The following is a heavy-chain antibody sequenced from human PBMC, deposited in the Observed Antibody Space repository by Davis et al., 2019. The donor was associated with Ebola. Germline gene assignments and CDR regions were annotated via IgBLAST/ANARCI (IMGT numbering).Heavy chain of an antibody. Sequence: ASVNVSCKASGYTFTTYILSWVRPAPGQGLEWMGWISPYNGDPNYAQKFQGRVTMTTDTSTSTANMELRSLRSDDTAVYYCARKYGDYDYYYYGMDDWGQGTTVTVSS. D-gene: IGHD4-17*01. J-gene: IGHJ6*02. CDR1: GYTFTTYI. CDR2: ISPYNGDP. CDR3: ARKYGDYDYYYYGMDD. V-gene: IGHV1-18*01.